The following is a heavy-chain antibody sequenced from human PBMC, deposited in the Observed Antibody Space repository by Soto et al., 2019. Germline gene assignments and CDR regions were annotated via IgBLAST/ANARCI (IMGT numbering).Heavy chain of an antibody. V-gene: IGHV4-59*01. CDR2: IYYSGST. J-gene: IGHJ6*02. Sequence: RSLPCTVSGGSISSYYWSWIRQPPGKGLEWIGYIYYSGSTNYNPSLKSRVTISVDTSKNQFSLKLSSVTAADTAVYYCARLHLDFGVDIDYMDVWGQGTTVTVSS. CDR3: ARLHLDFGVDIDYMDV. CDR1: GGSISSYY. D-gene: IGHD3-3*01.